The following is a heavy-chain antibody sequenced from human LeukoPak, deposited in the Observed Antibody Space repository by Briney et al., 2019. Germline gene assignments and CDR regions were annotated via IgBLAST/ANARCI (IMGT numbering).Heavy chain of an antibody. CDR1: GFTFAGYC. V-gene: IGHV3-7*02. CDR2: IKSDGSEK. Sequence: QPGGSLRLSCTASGFTFAGYCMTWVRHPPGKGLEWVANIKSDGSEKYYVDSVKGRFTVSRDNTKNSLSLQLNSLRAEDTAVYYCAKLSEYSFDSRGQGTQVTVSS. J-gene: IGHJ4*02. D-gene: IGHD6-6*01. CDR3: AKLSEYSFDS.